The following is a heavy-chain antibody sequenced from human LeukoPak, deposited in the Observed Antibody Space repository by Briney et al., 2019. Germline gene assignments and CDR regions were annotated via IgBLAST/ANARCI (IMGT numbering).Heavy chain of an antibody. J-gene: IGHJ6*03. D-gene: IGHD6-6*01. V-gene: IGHV1-69*05. CDR1: GYTFTGYY. CDR3: ARCGSSGPLYYYYMDV. CDR2: IIPIFGTA. Sequence: GASVKVSCKASGYTFTGYYMHWVRQAPGQGLEWMGGIIPIFGTANYAQKFQGRVTITTDESTSTAYMELSSLRSEDTAVYYCARCGSSGPLYYYYMDVWGKGTTVTVSS.